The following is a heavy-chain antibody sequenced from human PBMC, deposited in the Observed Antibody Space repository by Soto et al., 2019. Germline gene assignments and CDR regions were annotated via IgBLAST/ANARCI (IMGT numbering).Heavy chain of an antibody. CDR3: ARTGGYYEYYFDY. D-gene: IGHD3-22*01. J-gene: IGHJ4*02. Sequence: QVQLQQWGAGLLKPSETLSLTCAVYGGSFSGYYWSWIRQPPGKGLEWIGEINHSGSTNYNPSLKSRVTISVDTSQNQFSLKLSSVTAADTAVYYCARTGGYYEYYFDYWGQGTLVTVSS. V-gene: IGHV4-34*01. CDR1: GGSFSGYY. CDR2: INHSGST.